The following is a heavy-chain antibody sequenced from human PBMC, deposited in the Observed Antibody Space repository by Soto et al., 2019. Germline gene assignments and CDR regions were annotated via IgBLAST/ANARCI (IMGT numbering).Heavy chain of an antibody. D-gene: IGHD2-8*01. V-gene: IGHV3-74*03. CDR2: ISHDERTT. J-gene: IGHJ4*02. CDR3: ARGGASHAHPPDH. CDR1: GFTFSNYW. Sequence: GGSLRLSCAASGFTFSNYWMHWIRQAPGKGLVWVSRISHDERTTTYAASVKGRFTISRDNAKNTVFLEMKSLRAEDTAVYYCARGGASHAHPPDHWGQGTLVTVS.